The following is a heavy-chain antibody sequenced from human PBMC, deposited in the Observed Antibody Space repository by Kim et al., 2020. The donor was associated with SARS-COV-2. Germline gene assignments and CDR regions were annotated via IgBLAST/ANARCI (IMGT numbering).Heavy chain of an antibody. V-gene: IGHV3-66*01. D-gene: IGHD6-6*01. Sequence: TYYAESVKARFIISRDNSKNTVFLQMNSLRAEDTAVYYCAKDEYGEYYFDSWGQGTLVTVSS. CDR3: AKDEYGEYYFDS. J-gene: IGHJ4*02. CDR2: T.